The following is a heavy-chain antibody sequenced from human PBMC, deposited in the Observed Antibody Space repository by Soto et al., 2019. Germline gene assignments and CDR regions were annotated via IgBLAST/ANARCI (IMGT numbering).Heavy chain of an antibody. J-gene: IGHJ4*02. Sequence: QVQLVQSGAEVKKPGSSVKVSCKASGGTFSSYAISWVRQAPGQGLEWMGGIIPIFGTANDAQKFQGRVTITADESTSAGYMELSSLRSEDTAVYYCARVSQPYYYDRGGYVFDYWGQGTLVTVSS. V-gene: IGHV1-69*01. CDR1: GGTFSSYA. CDR2: IIPIFGTA. D-gene: IGHD3-22*01. CDR3: ARVSQPYYYDRGGYVFDY.